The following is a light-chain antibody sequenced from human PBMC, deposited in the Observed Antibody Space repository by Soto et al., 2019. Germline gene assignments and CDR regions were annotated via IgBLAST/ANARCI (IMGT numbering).Light chain of an antibody. CDR2: GAS. Sequence: VMTQSPVTLSVSPGERATLSCRASQSVSTNLAWYQHKPGQAPRFLIYGASTRATGIPARFSGSGSGTEFTLTISSLQSEDFAVYYCQQYNDLVTFGGGTKVEIK. J-gene: IGKJ4*01. CDR1: QSVSTN. V-gene: IGKV3-15*01. CDR3: QQYNDLVT.